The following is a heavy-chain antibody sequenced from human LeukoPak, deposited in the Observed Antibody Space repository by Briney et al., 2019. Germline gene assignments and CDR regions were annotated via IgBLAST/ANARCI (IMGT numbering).Heavy chain of an antibody. CDR3: ARTITIFGALGYFDY. V-gene: IGHV4-31*03. J-gene: IGHJ4*02. CDR2: IYYSGNT. Sequence: SETLSLTCTVSGTSISSGAYSWSWVRQHPGKGLEWIAYIYYSGNTYYNPSLKRRVTISVDTSKNQFSLKLSSVTAADTAVYYCARTITIFGALGYFDYWGQGSLVTVSS. D-gene: IGHD3-3*01. CDR1: GTSISSGAYS.